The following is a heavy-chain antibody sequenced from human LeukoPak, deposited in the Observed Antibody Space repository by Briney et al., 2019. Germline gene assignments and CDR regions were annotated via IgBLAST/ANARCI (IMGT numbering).Heavy chain of an antibody. V-gene: IGHV4-59*12. J-gene: IGHJ4*02. D-gene: IGHD1-1*01. CDR1: GGSISSYY. CDR3: ARGDWNHFDS. Sequence: SETLSLTCTVSGGSISSYYWSWIRQPPGKGLEWIGYIYYSGSTNYNPSLKSRVTISVDTSKNQFSLKLSSVTAADTAVYYCARGDWNHFDSWGQGTLITVSS. CDR2: IYYSGST.